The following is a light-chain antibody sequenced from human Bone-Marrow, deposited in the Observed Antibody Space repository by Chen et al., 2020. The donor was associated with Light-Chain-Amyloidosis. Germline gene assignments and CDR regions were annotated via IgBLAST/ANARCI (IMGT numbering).Light chain of an antibody. V-gene: IGKV1-27*01. Sequence: DIQMTQSPSSLSASVGDRVTITCRASQDISNYLAWYQQKPGKAPKLLIYAASALQSGVPSRFRGSGSGSGTDFTLTINSLQPEDVATYYCQKYNSAPRTFGKGTKVEIK. CDR2: AAS. CDR3: QKYNSAPRT. CDR1: QDISNY. J-gene: IGKJ1*01.